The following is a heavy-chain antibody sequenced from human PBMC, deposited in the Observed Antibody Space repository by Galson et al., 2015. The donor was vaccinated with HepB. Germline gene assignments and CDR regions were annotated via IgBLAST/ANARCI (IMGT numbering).Heavy chain of an antibody. V-gene: IGHV1-18*04. J-gene: IGHJ4*02. CDR2: XXXXKGNT. D-gene: IGHD2-21*01. Sequence: SCKASGXXFTSNGIXWVRXXPGQGLEWMGXXXXXKGNTYYAQNFQDRVTLTRDTSTKTAFMELRSLRPDDTAVYYCARDRSHSLDNWGQGTLVAVSS. CDR1: GXXFTSNG. CDR3: ARDRSHSLDN.